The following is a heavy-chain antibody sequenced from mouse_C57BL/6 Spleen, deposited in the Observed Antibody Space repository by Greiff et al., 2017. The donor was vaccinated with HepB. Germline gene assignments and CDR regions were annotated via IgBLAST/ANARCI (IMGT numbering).Heavy chain of an antibody. CDR1: GFTFSDYG. Sequence: EVQLVESGGGLVKPGGSLKLSCAASGFTFSDYGMHWVRQAPEKGLEWVAYISSGSSTIYYADTVKGRVTISRDNAKNTLFLQMTSLRSEDTAMYYCARDYYGSKGWFAYWGQGTLVTVSA. D-gene: IGHD1-1*01. CDR3: ARDYYGSKGWFAY. J-gene: IGHJ3*01. CDR2: ISSGSSTI. V-gene: IGHV5-17*01.